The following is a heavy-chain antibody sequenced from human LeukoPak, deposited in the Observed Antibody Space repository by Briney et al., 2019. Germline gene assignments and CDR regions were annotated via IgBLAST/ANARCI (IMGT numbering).Heavy chain of an antibody. CDR1: GFTFSSCA. CDR2: ISGSGTST. D-gene: IGHD2-15*01. Sequence: GGSLRLSCVASGFTFSSCAMSWVRQAPGKGLEWVSAISGSGTSTHYADSVKGRFTISRDSSKNTLYLQMNSLRAEDTAVYYCARDIVVVVAAHFDYWGRGTLVSVSS. CDR3: ARDIVVVVAAHFDY. J-gene: IGHJ4*02. V-gene: IGHV3-23*01.